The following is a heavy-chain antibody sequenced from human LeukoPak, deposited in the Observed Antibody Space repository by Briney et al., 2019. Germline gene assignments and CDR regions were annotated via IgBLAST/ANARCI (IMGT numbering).Heavy chain of an antibody. V-gene: IGHV3-15*01. Sequence: GGSLRLSCAASGFTFTNAWMSWVRQAPGKGLEWVGRIKSKTNGGTTEYAAPVKGRFTISRDDSKDTLYLQMNSLKTDDTAVYYCATGYSGYPYYFDHWGRGTLVTVSS. J-gene: IGHJ4*02. D-gene: IGHD3-22*01. CDR3: ATGYSGYPYYFDH. CDR2: IKSKTNGGTT. CDR1: GFTFTNAW.